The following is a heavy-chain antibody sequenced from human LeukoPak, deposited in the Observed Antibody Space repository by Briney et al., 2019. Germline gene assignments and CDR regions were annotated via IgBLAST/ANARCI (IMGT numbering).Heavy chain of an antibody. D-gene: IGHD3-10*01. V-gene: IGHV3-30*18. Sequence: PGRSLRLSCAASGFTFSSYGMHWVRQAPGKGLEWVAVISYDGSNKYYADSVKGRFTISRDNSKNTLYLQMNSLRAEDTAVYYCAKAPGITMVYYYGMDVWGQGTTVTVSS. J-gene: IGHJ6*02. CDR3: AKAPGITMVYYYGMDV. CDR1: GFTFSSYG. CDR2: ISYDGSNK.